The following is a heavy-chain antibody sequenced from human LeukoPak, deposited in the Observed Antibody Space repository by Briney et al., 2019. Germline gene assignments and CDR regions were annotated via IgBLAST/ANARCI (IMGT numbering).Heavy chain of an antibody. CDR1: GFTFSNAW. CDR2: IKSKTDGGTT. J-gene: IGHJ4*02. Sequence: KPGGSLRLSCAASGFTFSNAWMSWVRQAPGKGLEWVGRIKSKTDGGTTDYAAPVKGRFTISRDDSKNTLYLQMNSLKTEDTAAYYCTSDRRYNWNGIDYWGQGTLVTVSS. CDR3: TSDRRYNWNGIDY. D-gene: IGHD1-20*01. V-gene: IGHV3-15*01.